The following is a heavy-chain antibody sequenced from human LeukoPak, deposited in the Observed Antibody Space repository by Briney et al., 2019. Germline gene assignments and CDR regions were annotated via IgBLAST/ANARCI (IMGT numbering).Heavy chain of an antibody. V-gene: IGHV3-30*04. CDR3: ARDFTPEWFDIH. CDR1: GLAFSSYS. D-gene: IGHD3-3*01. CDR2: ISYDGSDE. J-gene: IGHJ4*02. Sequence: QPGGSLRVSCVASGLAFSSYSMHWVRQAPGKGLEWVGVISYDGSDEYYTDSVKGRFTISRDNSKNTVYLQMNSLRADDTAVYYCARDFTPEWFDIHWGQGTLVTVS.